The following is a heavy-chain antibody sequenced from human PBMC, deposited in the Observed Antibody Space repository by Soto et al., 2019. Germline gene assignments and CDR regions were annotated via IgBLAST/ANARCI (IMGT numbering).Heavy chain of an antibody. D-gene: IGHD6-25*01. CDR2: INPNSGGT. V-gene: IGHV1-2*02. J-gene: IGHJ4*02. Sequence: QVQLVQSGAEVKKPGASVKVSCKASGYTFTGYYMHWVRQAPGQGLEWMGWINPNSGGTKYPQKFQGRVTMTRDTSITTVYMALTGLKSDDTAVYYCARALAKGCGSAGFDYWGQGPLVAVSS. CDR1: GYTFTGYY. CDR3: ARALAKGCGSAGFDY.